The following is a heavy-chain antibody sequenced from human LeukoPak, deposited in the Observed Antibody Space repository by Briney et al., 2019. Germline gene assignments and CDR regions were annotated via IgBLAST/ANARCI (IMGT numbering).Heavy chain of an antibody. Sequence: AGGSLRLSCAASGFTFSSLAMGWVRQAPGKGLEWVSVISDSGGTTYYADSVKGRFTISRDNSRNTLYLQMNSLRVEDTAVYFCAKGARRSSGWYFFDHWGQGTLVTVSS. CDR3: AKGARRSSGWYFFDH. J-gene: IGHJ4*02. D-gene: IGHD6-19*01. V-gene: IGHV3-23*01. CDR1: GFTFSSLA. CDR2: ISDSGGTT.